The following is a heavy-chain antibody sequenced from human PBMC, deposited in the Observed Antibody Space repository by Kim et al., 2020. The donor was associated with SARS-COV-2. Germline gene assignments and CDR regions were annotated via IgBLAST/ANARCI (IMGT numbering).Heavy chain of an antibody. CDR3: ARGGLRWIGERNWFDP. CDR2: IYYSGST. V-gene: IGHV4-31*03. CDR1: GGSISSGGYY. J-gene: IGHJ5*02. D-gene: IGHD4-17*01. Sequence: SETLSLTCTVSGGSISSGGYYWSWIRQHPGKGLEWIGYIYYSGSTYYNPSLKSRVTISVDTSKNQFSLNLSSVTAADTAVYYCARGGLRWIGERNWFDPWGQGTLVTVSS.